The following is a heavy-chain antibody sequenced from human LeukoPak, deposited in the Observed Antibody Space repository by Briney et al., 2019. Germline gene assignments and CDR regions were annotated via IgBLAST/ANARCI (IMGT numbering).Heavy chain of an antibody. CDR3: ARDRRYCSGGNCYSSFDY. CDR2: IYYSGST. J-gene: IGHJ4*02. CDR1: GGSISSYY. Sequence: SETLSLTCTVSGGSISSYYWSWIRQPPGKGLEWIGYIYYSGSTNYNPSLKSRVTISVDTSKNQFSLKLSSVTAADTAAYYCARDRRYCSGGNCYSSFDYWGQGTLVTVSS. V-gene: IGHV4-59*01. D-gene: IGHD2-15*01.